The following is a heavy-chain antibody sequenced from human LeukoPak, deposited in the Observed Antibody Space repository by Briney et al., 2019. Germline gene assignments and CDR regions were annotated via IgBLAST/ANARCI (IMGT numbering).Heavy chain of an antibody. CDR3: AKAPGGCSSSSCSTYFDD. D-gene: IGHD2-2*01. CDR1: GFTFSSYA. CDR2: ISSRDGST. V-gene: IGHV3-23*01. J-gene: IGHJ4*02. Sequence: GGCLRLSCAASGFTFSSYAMSWVRQAPGKGLEWVSVISSRDGSTYYADSVKGRFTISRDNSKNTLYLQVNSLRAEDTAVYYCAKAPGGCSSSSCSTYFDDWGQGTLVAVSS.